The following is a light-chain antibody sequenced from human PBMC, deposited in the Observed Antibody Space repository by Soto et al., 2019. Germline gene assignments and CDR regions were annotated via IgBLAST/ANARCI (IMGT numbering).Light chain of an antibody. Sequence: DIQMTQSPSFLSASVGDSVTITCRASQGIRDDLAWYQQTPGKAPKRLVYAASHFQRGVPSRFSATGSGTEFILTITSLQPDDFATDYCLHHNTYPWTFGKGTKVDI. CDR2: AAS. CDR1: QGIRDD. V-gene: IGKV1-17*01. CDR3: LHHNTYPWT. J-gene: IGKJ1*01.